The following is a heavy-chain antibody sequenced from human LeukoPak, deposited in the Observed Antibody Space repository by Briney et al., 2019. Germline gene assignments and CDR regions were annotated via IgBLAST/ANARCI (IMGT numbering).Heavy chain of an antibody. CDR2: IYYSGST. CDR3: ATLGSAYSSGAVDY. V-gene: IGHV4-39*01. Sequence: SETLSLTCTVSGDSISSGSYYWGWIRQPPGKGLEWIGSIYYSGSTYNNPSLKSRVTISVDTSKNQFSLKLSSVTAADTAVYYCATLGSAYSSGAVDYWGQGTLVTVSS. CDR1: GDSISSGSYY. D-gene: IGHD6-19*01. J-gene: IGHJ4*02.